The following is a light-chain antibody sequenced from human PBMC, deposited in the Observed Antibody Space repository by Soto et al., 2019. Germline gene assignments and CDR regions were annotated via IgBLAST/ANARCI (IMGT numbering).Light chain of an antibody. Sequence: EIVVTQSPATLYVSPGERATLSCRASQSVGNNFAWYQQQPGQAPRLLIFATSTRATGVPARFSGSGSGTEFTLTISSLQSEDFAVYYCQQYGDWPLTFGGGAKVEIE. CDR2: ATS. CDR3: QQYGDWPLT. CDR1: QSVGNN. J-gene: IGKJ4*01. V-gene: IGKV3-15*01.